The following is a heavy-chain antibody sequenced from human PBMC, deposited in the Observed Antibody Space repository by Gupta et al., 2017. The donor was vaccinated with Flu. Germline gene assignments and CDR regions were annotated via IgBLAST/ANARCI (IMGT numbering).Heavy chain of an antibody. D-gene: IGHD3-3*01. CDR2: IIPIFGTA. Sequence: EWMGGIIPIFGTANYAQKFQGRVTITADESTSTAYMELSSLRSEDTAVYYCTRSKRITIFGVVTTRWYYFDYWGQGTLVTVSS. J-gene: IGHJ4*02. CDR3: TRSKRITIFGVVTTRWYYFDY. V-gene: IGHV1-69*01.